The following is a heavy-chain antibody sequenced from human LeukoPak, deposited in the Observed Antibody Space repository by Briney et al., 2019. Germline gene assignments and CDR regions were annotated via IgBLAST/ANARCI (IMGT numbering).Heavy chain of an antibody. CDR2: IRYDGSNK. Sequence: PGGSLRLSCAASGFTFSSYGMHWVRQAPGKGLEWVAFIRYDGSNKYYADSVKGRFTISRDNSKNTLYLQMNNLRAEDTAVYYCAKTYCGGGSCYYFDYWGQGTLVTVSS. CDR3: AKTYCGGGSCYYFDY. D-gene: IGHD2-15*01. J-gene: IGHJ4*02. CDR1: GFTFSSYG. V-gene: IGHV3-30*02.